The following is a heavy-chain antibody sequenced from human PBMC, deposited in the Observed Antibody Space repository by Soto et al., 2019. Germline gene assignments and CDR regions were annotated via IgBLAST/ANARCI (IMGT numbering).Heavy chain of an antibody. CDR1: GFTVSSNY. Sequence: PGGSLRLSCAASGFTVSSNYMSWVRQAPGKGLEWVSVIYSGGSTYYADSVKGRFTISRDNSKNTLYLQMNSLRAEDTAVYYCARDGSSCLYFGSHYYYGMDVWGQGTTVTVS. CDR3: ARDGSSCLYFGSHYYYGMDV. J-gene: IGHJ6*02. V-gene: IGHV3-53*01. CDR2: IYSGGST. D-gene: IGHD6-19*01.